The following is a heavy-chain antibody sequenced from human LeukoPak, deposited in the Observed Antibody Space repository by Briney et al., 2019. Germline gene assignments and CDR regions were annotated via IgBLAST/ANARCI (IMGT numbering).Heavy chain of an antibody. J-gene: IGHJ3*02. CDR3: ARDTAMVTGLFDI. CDR1: GGTFSSYT. Sequence: ASVKVSCKASGGTFSSYTINWVRQAPGQGLEWMGGIIPVFGTANYAQKFQGRVTITADKSTSTAYMELSSLRSKDTAVYYCARDTAMVTGLFDIWGQGTMVTVSS. V-gene: IGHV1-69*06. CDR2: IIPVFGTA. D-gene: IGHD5-18*01.